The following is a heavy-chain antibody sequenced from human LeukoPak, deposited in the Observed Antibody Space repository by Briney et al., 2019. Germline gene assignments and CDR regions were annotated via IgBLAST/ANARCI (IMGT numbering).Heavy chain of an antibody. V-gene: IGHV3-66*01. CDR2: LYIGGMT. Sequence: GGSLRLSCTASGFTFSSYAMNWVRQAPGKGLEWVSVLYIGGMTYYADSVKDRFTISRDNVKNTLYLQMNGLRAEDTAVYYCCLGADVSGYRALDYWGQGTLVTVSS. CDR1: GFTFSSYA. CDR3: CLGADVSGYRALDY. J-gene: IGHJ4*02. D-gene: IGHD3-22*01.